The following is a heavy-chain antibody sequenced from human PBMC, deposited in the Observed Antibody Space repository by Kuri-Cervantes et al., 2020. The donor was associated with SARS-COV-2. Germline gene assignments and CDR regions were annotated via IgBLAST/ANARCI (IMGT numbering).Heavy chain of an antibody. J-gene: IGHJ4*02. CDR1: GFTFSSYW. Sequence: GGSLRLSCAASGFTFSSYWMSWVRQAPGKRLEWVANIKQDGSEKYYVDSVKGRFTISRDNAKNSLYLQMNSLRAEDTAVYHCARDGLQEWADYWGQGTLVTVSS. CDR2: IKQDGSEK. D-gene: IGHD3/OR15-3a*01. V-gene: IGHV3-7*01. CDR3: ARDGLQEWADY.